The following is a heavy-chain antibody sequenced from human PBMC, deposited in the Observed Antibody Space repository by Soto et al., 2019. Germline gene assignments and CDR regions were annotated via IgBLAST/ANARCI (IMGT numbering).Heavy chain of an antibody. V-gene: IGHV3-20*01. CDR1: GFTFDDYG. D-gene: IGHD3-10*01. CDR2: VNSNGDRS. CDR3: AREYGSGSSPPWFDP. J-gene: IGHJ5*02. Sequence: EVQLVESGGGVVRPGGSLRLSCAASGFTFDDYGMSWVRQVPGKGLEWISGVNSNGDRSGYADSVKGRFTISRDNAKNSLYLQMNSLRVEDTALYHCAREYGSGSSPPWFDPWGQGTLVTVSS.